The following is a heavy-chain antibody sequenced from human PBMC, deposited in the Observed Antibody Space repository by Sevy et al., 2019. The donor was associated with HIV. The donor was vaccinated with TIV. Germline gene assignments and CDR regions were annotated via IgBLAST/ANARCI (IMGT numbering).Heavy chain of an antibody. CDR1: GGSISSSDYH. Sequence: SETLSLTCIVSGGSISSSDYHWGWIRQPPGKGLQWIGTIYYTGTTYYYPSLKSRVTISVDTSKNQFSLKLSSVTAADTAMYYCARLGKVGSSSSYYYGLDVWGQGTTVTVSS. D-gene: IGHD1-26*01. J-gene: IGHJ6*02. CDR3: ARLGKVGSSSSYYYGLDV. CDR2: IYYTGTT. V-gene: IGHV4-39*01.